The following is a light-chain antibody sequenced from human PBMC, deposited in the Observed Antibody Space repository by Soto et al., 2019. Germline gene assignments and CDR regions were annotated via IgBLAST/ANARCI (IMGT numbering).Light chain of an antibody. V-gene: IGKV3-20*01. CDR3: QQYDNSIT. CDR2: GAF. J-gene: IGKJ4*01. CDR1: QSVTGSL. Sequence: ETVLTQSPGTLSLSPGERATLSCRASQSVTGSLLAWYQQKPGQSPRLLIYGAFNRATGIPDSFSGSGSGTDFTLTISRLEPEDFAVYYCQQYDNSITFGGATKVEI.